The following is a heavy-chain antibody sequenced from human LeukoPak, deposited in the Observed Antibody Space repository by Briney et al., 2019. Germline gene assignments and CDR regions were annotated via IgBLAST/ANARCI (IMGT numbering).Heavy chain of an antibody. CDR3: AKDSWEVGATSEIDY. CDR2: IRYDGSDK. Sequence: PGGSLRLSCAASGLTFSSYGMHWVRQAPGKGLEWVGFIRYDGSDKYFADSVKGRFTISRDNPKNTLYLQVNSLRAEDTAVYYCAKDSWEVGATSEIDYWGQGTLVTVSS. J-gene: IGHJ4*02. D-gene: IGHD1-26*01. V-gene: IGHV3-30*02. CDR1: GLTFSSYG.